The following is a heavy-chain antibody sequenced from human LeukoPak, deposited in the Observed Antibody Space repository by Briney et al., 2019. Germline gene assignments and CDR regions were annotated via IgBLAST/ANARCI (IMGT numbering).Heavy chain of an antibody. V-gene: IGHV3-7*05. J-gene: IGHJ3*02. D-gene: IGHD3-10*01. CDR2: IKLDGTEK. CDR3: ARGRSITLLRGVAMSDGFDI. CDR1: GFTFSSYW. Sequence: GGSLRLSCAASGFTFSSYWMHWVRQAPGKGLEWVANIKLDGTEKYYVDSVKGRFTISRDNAKNSLYLQMNSLRAEDTAVYYCARGRSITLLRGVAMSDGFDIWGQGTMVTVSS.